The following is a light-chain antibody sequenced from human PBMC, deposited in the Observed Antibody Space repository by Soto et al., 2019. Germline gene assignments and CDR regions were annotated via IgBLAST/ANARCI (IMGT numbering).Light chain of an antibody. J-gene: IGLJ1*01. Sequence: QSVLTQPASVSGSPGQSITISRPGTSSDVGGYNYVSWYQQHPGKAPKLMIYDVSNRPSGVSNRFSGSKSGNTASLTISGLQAEDEADYYCSSFTSSSTLLYVFGTGTKVTVL. CDR3: SSFTSSSTLLYV. CDR1: SSDVGGYNY. CDR2: DVS. V-gene: IGLV2-14*01.